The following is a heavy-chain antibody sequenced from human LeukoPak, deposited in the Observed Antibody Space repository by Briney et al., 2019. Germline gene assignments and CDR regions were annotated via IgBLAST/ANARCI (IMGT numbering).Heavy chain of an antibody. Sequence: ASMKVSCKASGGTFSSYAISWVRQAPGQGLEWMGVINPSGGGTSYAQRFQGRVTMTRDTSTSTAYMDLRSLRSEDTAVYFCARDMLAVPSNWFDPWGQGTLVTVSS. J-gene: IGHJ5*02. CDR2: INPSGGGT. V-gene: IGHV1-46*01. D-gene: IGHD2-8*01. CDR1: GGTFSSYA. CDR3: ARDMLAVPSNWFDP.